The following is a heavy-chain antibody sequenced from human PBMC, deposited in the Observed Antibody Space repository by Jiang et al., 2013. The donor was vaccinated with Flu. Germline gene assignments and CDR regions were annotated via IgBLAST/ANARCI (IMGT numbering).Heavy chain of an antibody. CDR2: ISGSGGST. J-gene: IGHJ2*01. CDR1: GFTFSSYA. V-gene: IGHV3-23*01. D-gene: IGHD4-17*01. CDR3: AKGPMTTVTEYWYFDL. Sequence: QLLESGGGLVQPGGSLRLSCAASGFTFSSYAMSWVRQAPGKGLEWVSAISGSGGSTYYADSVKGRFTISRDNSKNTLYLQMNSLRAEDTAVYYCAKGPMTTVTEYWYFDLWGRGTLVTVSS.